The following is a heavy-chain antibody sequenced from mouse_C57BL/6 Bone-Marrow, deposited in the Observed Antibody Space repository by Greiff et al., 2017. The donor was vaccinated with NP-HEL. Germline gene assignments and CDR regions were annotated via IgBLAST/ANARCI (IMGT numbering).Heavy chain of an antibody. CDR1: GYTFTSYW. V-gene: IGHV1-50*01. D-gene: IGHD2-10*02. CDR2: IDPSDSYT. Sequence: VQLQQSGAELVKPGASVKLSCKASGYTFTSYWMQWVKQRPGQGLEWIGEIDPSDSYTNYNQKFKGKATLTVDTSSSTAYMQLSSLTSEDSAVYYCAKGYGNYPFAYWGQGTLVTVSA. J-gene: IGHJ3*01. CDR3: AKGYGNYPFAY.